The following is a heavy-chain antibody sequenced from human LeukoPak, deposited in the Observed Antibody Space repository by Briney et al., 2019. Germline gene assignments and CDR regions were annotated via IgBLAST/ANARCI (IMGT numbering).Heavy chain of an antibody. D-gene: IGHD1-26*01. CDR2: IFNSGST. J-gene: IGHJ3*01. Sequence: SETLSLTCTVSGGSISSSKYYWGWIRQPPGKGLEWIGTIFNSGSTHYNPSLKSRVTISVDTSKNQFSLNLSSVTAADMAVYYCAAPSYSGSWGTIDVWGQGTMVTVSS. V-gene: IGHV4-39*01. CDR1: GGSISSSKYY. CDR3: AAPSYSGSWGTIDV.